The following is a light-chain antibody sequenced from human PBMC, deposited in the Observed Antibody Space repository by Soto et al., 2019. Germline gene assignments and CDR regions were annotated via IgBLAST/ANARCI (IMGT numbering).Light chain of an antibody. Sequence: EIVLTQSPGTLSLSPGERATLSCRASQTVTSTYLSWYQHKPGQAPRLLFYAASSRAAGVPDRFSGSGSGTDFTLTINRLEPEDFAVYYCQHYGNAPTFGQGTKVDNK. CDR1: QTVTSTY. V-gene: IGKV3-20*01. CDR3: QHYGNAPT. J-gene: IGKJ1*01. CDR2: AAS.